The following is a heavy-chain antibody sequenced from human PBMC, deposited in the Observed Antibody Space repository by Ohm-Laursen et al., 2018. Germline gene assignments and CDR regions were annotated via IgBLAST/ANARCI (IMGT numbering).Heavy chain of an antibody. CDR2: INSNGGST. CDR1: GFTFSNYA. Sequence: SLRLSCAASGFTFSNYAMSWVRQAPGKGLEWVSAINSNGGSTYYADSVKGRFTISRDNSKSTLYLQMDSLRAEDTAVYYCVNRAAVSRSDSWGQGTLVTVSS. V-gene: IGHV3-23*01. J-gene: IGHJ4*02. CDR3: VNRAAVSRSDS. D-gene: IGHD6-13*01.